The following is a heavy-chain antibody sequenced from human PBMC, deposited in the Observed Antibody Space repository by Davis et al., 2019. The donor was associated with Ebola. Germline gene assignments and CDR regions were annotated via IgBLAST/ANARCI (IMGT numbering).Heavy chain of an antibody. CDR1: GGAFSGSA. V-gene: IGHV1-2*06. D-gene: IGHD2-8*01. J-gene: IGHJ4*02. CDR2: INPNSGGT. Sequence: ASVKVSCKPSGGAFSGSAPNWVRQAPGQGLEWMGRINPNSGGTNYAPQFQGRVTMTTDTSVGTAYMELSSLRSNDTAVFYCAREGCANGVCHDFDYWGQGTLVTVSS. CDR3: AREGCANGVCHDFDY.